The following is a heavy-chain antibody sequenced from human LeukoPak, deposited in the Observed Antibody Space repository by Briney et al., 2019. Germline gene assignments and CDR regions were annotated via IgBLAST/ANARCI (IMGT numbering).Heavy chain of an antibody. CDR2: IYYSGST. CDR1: GGSISSYY. CDR3: ARDSGAQSSFDY. D-gene: IGHD1-26*01. Sequence: PSETLSLTCTVSGGSISSYYWSWIRQPPGKGLEWIGYIYYSGSTNYNPSLKSRVTISVDTSTNQFSLKLSSVTAADTAVYYCARDSGAQSSFDYWGQGTLVTVSS. V-gene: IGHV4-59*01. J-gene: IGHJ4*02.